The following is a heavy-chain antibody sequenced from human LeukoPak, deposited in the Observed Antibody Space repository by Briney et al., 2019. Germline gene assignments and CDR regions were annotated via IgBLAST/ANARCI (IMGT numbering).Heavy chain of an antibody. J-gene: IGHJ4*02. CDR1: GFTFSSYG. D-gene: IGHD6-13*01. CDR3: AKDQKPIAAAGLGFDY. V-gene: IGHV3-30*02. Sequence: GGSLRLSCAASGFTFSSYGMHWVRQAPGKGLEWVAFIRYDGSNKYYADSVKGRFTISRDNSKNTLYLQMNSLRAEDTAVYYCAKDQKPIAAAGLGFDYWGQGTLVTASS. CDR2: IRYDGSNK.